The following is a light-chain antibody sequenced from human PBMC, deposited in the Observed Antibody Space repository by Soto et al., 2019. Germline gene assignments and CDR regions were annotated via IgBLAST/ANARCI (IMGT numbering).Light chain of an antibody. CDR2: LGS. CDR3: MQTLHAPT. V-gene: IGKV2-28*01. J-gene: IGKJ1*01. Sequence: DVVMTQSPLSLPVTPGEPASISCRSSQSLLHSNGYNFLDWYLQKPGQSPQLLIYLGSNRASGVPDRFSGDGSGTDFTLKISRVEAEDVGVYYCMQTLHAPTFGQGTKVEIK. CDR1: QSLLHSNGYNF.